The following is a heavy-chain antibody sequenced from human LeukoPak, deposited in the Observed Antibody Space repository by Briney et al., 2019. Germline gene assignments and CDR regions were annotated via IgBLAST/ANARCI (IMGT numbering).Heavy chain of an antibody. D-gene: IGHD4-17*01. CDR1: GFTFSSYW. J-gene: IGHJ4*02. V-gene: IGHV3-7*01. CDR3: ARDRARGYGDYYY. CDR2: IKQGGSEK. Sequence: GGSLRLSCAASGFTFSSYWMSWVRQAPGKGLEWVANIKQGGSEKYYVDSVKGRFTISRDNAKNSLYLQMNSLRAEDTAVYYCARDRARGYGDYYYWGQGTLVTVSS.